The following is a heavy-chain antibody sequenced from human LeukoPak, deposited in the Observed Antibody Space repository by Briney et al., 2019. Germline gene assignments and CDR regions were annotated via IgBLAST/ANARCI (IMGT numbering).Heavy chain of an antibody. CDR2: IYYTGST. CDR3: ARFLAGTRHFHFYYYMDV. Sequence: SETLSLTCSFSGASISSSTDFWGWIRQPPGKGPEWIGSIYYTGSTYYNPSFKSRITISVDTSKNQFSLKVISVTAADTAVYYCARFLAGTRHFHFYYYMDVWGKGTTVTISS. CDR1: GASISSSTDF. D-gene: IGHD3-9*01. J-gene: IGHJ6*03. V-gene: IGHV4-39*01.